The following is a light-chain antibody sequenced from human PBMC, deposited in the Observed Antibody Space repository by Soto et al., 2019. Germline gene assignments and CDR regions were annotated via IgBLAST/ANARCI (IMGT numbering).Light chain of an antibody. J-gene: IGKJ2*01. Sequence: EIVMTQSPATLSVSPGERVTLSCRASESLSNYLAWYQQKPGQAPRLLIYGASTKATGNPARFSGSGSATDFTPTNSRLASEDFAVYYCQSYNDWPFTFGQGTKRE. CDR3: QSYNDWPFT. CDR2: GAS. CDR1: ESLSNY. V-gene: IGKV3-15*01.